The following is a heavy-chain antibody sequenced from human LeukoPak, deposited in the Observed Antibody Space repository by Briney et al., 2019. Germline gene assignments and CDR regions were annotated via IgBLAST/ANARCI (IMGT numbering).Heavy chain of an antibody. V-gene: IGHV4-59*01. CDR2: IYYTGTT. CDR3: ARTNACGN. Sequence: PSETLSLTCTVSGGSLSGDYWNWIRQPPGKGLEWIGYIYYTGTTDYSPSLKSRVTISLDMSKNQFSLKLRSVTAADTAVYYCARTNACGNRGQGTMVTVSS. CDR1: GGSLSGDY. J-gene: IGHJ3*02.